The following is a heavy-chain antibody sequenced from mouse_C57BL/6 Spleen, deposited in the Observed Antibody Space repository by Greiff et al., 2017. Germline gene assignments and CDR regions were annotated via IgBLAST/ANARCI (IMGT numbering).Heavy chain of an antibody. CDR1: GYAFSSSW. D-gene: IGHD1-1*01. J-gene: IGHJ4*01. CDR2: IYPGDGDT. CDR3: AKEGVYYYGSSDYAMDY. V-gene: IGHV1-82*01. Sequence: VKLQESGPELVKPGASVKISCKASGYAFSSSWMNWVKQRPGKGLEWIGRIYPGDGDTNYNGKFKGKATLTADKSSSTAYMQLSSLTSEDSAVYFCAKEGVYYYGSSDYAMDYWGQGTSVTVSS.